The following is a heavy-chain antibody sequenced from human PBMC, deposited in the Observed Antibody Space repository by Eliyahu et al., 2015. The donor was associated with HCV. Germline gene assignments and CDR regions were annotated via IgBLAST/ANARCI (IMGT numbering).Heavy chain of an antibody. D-gene: IGHD3-22*01. Sequence: QVQLVQSGAEVKKPGSSVKVSCKASGGTFSSYAISWVRQAPGQGLEWMGGIIPIFGTANYAQKFQGRVTITADESTSTAYMELSSLRSEDTAVYYCARDGKGYYDSSGYLDYWGQGTLVTVSS. CDR2: IIPIFGTA. CDR3: ARDGKGYYDSSGYLDY. J-gene: IGHJ4*02. V-gene: IGHV1-69*01. CDR1: GGTFSSYA.